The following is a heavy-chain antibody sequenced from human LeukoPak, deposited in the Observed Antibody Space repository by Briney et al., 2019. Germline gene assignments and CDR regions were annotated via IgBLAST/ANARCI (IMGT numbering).Heavy chain of an antibody. Sequence: PPGGSLRLSCAASGFRLTVYGIHWVRQDPGKGLEWLSFIRYDDSEYYADSVKGRFTISRDNSKNTMFLQMHSLTSEDTAAYYCAKDPVNHCASSVCYGLQSWGQGTLVIVSS. CDR2: IRYDDSE. J-gene: IGHJ5*02. CDR3: AKDPVNHCASSVCYGLQS. V-gene: IGHV3-30*02. D-gene: IGHD3-22*01. CDR1: GFRLTVYG.